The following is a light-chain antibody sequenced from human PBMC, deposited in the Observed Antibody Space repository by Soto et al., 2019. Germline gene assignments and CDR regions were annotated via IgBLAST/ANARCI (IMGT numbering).Light chain of an antibody. CDR2: GAS. V-gene: IGKV1-39*01. CDR1: HSVIGY. J-gene: IGKJ2*01. CDR3: QQSYSTPYT. Sequence: DIQLTQSPSSLSASVGDRVTISCRASHSVIGYLNWYQHKPGKAPNLLIYGASSLQSGVPSRFSGSGSGTDVTLTISSLQPEDFATYFCQQSYSTPYTFGQGTKVEIQ.